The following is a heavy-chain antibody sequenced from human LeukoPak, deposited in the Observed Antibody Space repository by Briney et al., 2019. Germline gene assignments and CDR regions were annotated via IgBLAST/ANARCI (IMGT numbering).Heavy chain of an antibody. V-gene: IGHV1-69*05. CDR3: AIDDSSGFSDI. J-gene: IGHJ4*02. D-gene: IGHD3-22*01. CDR2: IIPIFGTT. Sequence: SVKVSCKASGGSSNSYAISWVRQAPGQGLEWMGGIIPIFGTTNYAQKFQGRVTITTDESSSTVYMQLSSLRSEDTAVYYCAIDDSSGFSDIWGQGTLVTLSS. CDR1: GGSSNSYA.